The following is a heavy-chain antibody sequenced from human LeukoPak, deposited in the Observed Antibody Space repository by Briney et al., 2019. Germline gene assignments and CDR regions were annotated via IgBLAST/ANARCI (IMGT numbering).Heavy chain of an antibody. J-gene: IGHJ6*03. CDR1: GYTFTSYG. CDR3: ATTAVNYDILRGGGYYMDV. D-gene: IGHD3-9*01. CDR2: INPNSGGT. Sequence: ASVKVSCKASGYTFTSYGISWVRQAPGQGLEWMGWINPNSGGTNYAQKFQGRVTMTRDTSISTAYMELSRLRSDDTAVYYCATTAVNYDILRGGGYYMDVWGKGTTVTISS. V-gene: IGHV1-2*02.